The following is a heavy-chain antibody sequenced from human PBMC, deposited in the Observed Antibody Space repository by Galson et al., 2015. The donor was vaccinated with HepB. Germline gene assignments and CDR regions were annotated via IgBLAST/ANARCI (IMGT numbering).Heavy chain of an antibody. J-gene: IGHJ6*02. CDR1: GYTFSRFG. Sequence: SVKVSCKASGYTFSRFGISWVRQAPGQGLEWLGWISGYNGNVHYAQKVEGRVIMSAAASANTVYMELRGLQSDDTAVYYCARDAASWIRDYDWSSNGMDVWGQGTTISVSS. CDR3: ARDAASWIRDYDWSSNGMDV. CDR2: ISGYNGNV. D-gene: IGHD3-9*01. V-gene: IGHV1-18*01.